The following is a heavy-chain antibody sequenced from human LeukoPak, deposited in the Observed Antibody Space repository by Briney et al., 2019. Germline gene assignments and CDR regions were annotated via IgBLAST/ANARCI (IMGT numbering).Heavy chain of an antibody. Sequence: VASVKVSCKASGYTFTGYYMHWVRQAPGQGLEWMGWINPNSGGTNYAQKFEGWLNMHRDTSISTAYMALSRLRSDDTAAYYCARERAAAGTNWFDPWGQGNLVTASS. CDR3: ARERAAAGTNWFDP. CDR1: GYTFTGYY. CDR2: INPNSGGT. V-gene: IGHV1-2*04. J-gene: IGHJ5*02. D-gene: IGHD6-13*01.